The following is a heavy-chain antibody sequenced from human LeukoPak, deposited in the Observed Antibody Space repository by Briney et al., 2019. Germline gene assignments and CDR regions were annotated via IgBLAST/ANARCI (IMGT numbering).Heavy chain of an antibody. D-gene: IGHD6-13*01. Sequence: PGGSLRLSCAASGFTFSSYEMNWVRQAPGKGLEWVSYISSSGSTIYYADSVKGRFTISRDNAKNSLYLQMNSLRAEDTAVYYCARQRSIAAYSSSWIYWGQGTLVTVSS. V-gene: IGHV3-48*03. CDR3: ARQRSIAAYSSSWIY. CDR1: GFTFSSYE. J-gene: IGHJ4*02. CDR2: ISSSGSTI.